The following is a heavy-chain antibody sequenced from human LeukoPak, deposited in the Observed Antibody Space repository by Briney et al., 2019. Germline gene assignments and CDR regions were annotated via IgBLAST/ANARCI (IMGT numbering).Heavy chain of an antibody. CDR2: MNPNSGNT. Sequence: ASVKVSCKASGYTFTSYDINWVRQATGQGLEWMGWMNPNSGNTGYAQKFRGRVTMTRNTSISTAYMELSSLRSEDTAVYYCARGRIVVVPDNWFDPWGQGTLVTVSS. V-gene: IGHV1-8*01. J-gene: IGHJ5*02. CDR1: GYTFTSYD. D-gene: IGHD2-2*01. CDR3: ARGRIVVVPDNWFDP.